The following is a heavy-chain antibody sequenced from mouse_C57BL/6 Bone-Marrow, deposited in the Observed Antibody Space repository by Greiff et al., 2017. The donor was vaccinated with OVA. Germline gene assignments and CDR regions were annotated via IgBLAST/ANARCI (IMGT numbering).Heavy chain of an antibody. J-gene: IGHJ2*01. CDR3: ARHTSTGTGETWYFDY. CDR1: GFTFSDYY. Sequence: EVQGVESGGGLVQPGGSLKLSCAASGFTFSDYYMYWVRQTPEKRLEWVAYISNGGGSTYYPDTVKGRFTISRDNAKNTLYLQMSRLKSEDTAMYYCARHTSTGTGETWYFDYWGQGTTLTVSS. D-gene: IGHD4-1*02. V-gene: IGHV5-12*01. CDR2: ISNGGGST.